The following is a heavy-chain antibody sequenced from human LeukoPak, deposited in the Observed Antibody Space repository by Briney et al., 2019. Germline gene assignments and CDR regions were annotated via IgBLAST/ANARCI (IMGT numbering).Heavy chain of an antibody. J-gene: IGHJ6*02. CDR3: ARPYSWNDPEVDV. CDR1: GYSFTSYW. Sequence: GESLKISCKGSGYSFTSYWIGWVRQMPGKGLEWMGIIYPGDSDTRYSPSFQGQVTISADKSISTAYLQWSSLKASDTAMYYCARPYSWNDPEVDVWGQGTTVTVSS. D-gene: IGHD1-1*01. CDR2: IYPGDSDT. V-gene: IGHV5-51*01.